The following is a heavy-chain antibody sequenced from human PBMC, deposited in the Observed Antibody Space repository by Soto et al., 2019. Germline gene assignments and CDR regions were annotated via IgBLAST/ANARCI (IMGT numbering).Heavy chain of an antibody. CDR1: GGSLTGYY. Sequence: QVQLQQWGAGLLKPSETLSLTCAVNGGSLTGYYWSWIRQPPGKGLEWIGEIKDGGVTNYSPSLKSRVTMSADTSKNQFSLTLNSVTAADPAVYYCARGQEGVVATHWDQGTLVTVSS. J-gene: IGHJ4*02. V-gene: IGHV4-34*01. CDR2: IKDGGVT. CDR3: ARGQEGVVATH. D-gene: IGHD5-12*01.